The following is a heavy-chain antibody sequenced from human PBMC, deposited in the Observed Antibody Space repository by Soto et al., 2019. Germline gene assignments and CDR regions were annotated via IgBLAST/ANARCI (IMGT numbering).Heavy chain of an antibody. D-gene: IGHD5-12*01. CDR2: IIPILDTA. J-gene: IGHJ4*02. V-gene: IGHV1-69*08. CDR3: ARDGPIGSHFSGYDAIDL. CDR1: GGTFSSST. Sequence: QVQLVQSGAEVKEPGSSVKVSCKASGGTFSSSTFTWVRQAPGQGLEWMGRIIPILDTADYAQKFQGSVTITAVKSTSTGFMDLSSLRSEDTGIDYCARDGPIGSHFSGYDAIDLWGQRPLVTVSP.